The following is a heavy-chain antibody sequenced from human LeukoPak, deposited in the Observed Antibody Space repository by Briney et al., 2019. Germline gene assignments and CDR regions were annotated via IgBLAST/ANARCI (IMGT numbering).Heavy chain of an antibody. CDR2: IYYSGST. V-gene: IGHV4-59*08. CDR1: GGSISGFY. D-gene: IGHD2-21*02. Sequence: SETLSLTCTVSGGSISGFYWSWSRQPPGKGLEWIGFIYYSGSTNYNPSLKSRVTISVDTSKNQFSLKLSSVTAADTAVYYCARSVAYCGGDCYSGGWFQHWGQGTLVTVSS. CDR3: ARSVAYCGGDCYSGGWFQH. J-gene: IGHJ1*01.